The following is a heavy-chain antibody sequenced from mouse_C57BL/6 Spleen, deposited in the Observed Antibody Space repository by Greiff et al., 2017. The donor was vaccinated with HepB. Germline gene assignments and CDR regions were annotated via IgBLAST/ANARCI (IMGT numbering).Heavy chain of an antibody. CDR3: ACYGSSLAWFAY. D-gene: IGHD1-1*01. Sequence: VKLMESGAELARPGASVKLSCKASGYTFTSYGISWVKQRPGQGLEWIGEIYPSSGNTYYNEKFKGKATLTADESSSTTQLELRSRASEDSAVYFCACYGSSLAWFAYWGQGTLVTVSA. J-gene: IGHJ3*01. CDR2: IYPSSGNT. V-gene: IGHV1-81*01. CDR1: GYTFTSYG.